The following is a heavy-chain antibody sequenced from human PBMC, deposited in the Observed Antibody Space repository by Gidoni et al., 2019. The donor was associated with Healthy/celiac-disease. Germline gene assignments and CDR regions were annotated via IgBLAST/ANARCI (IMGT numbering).Heavy chain of an antibody. V-gene: IGHV4-4*07. CDR1: GGSISSYY. J-gene: IGHJ6*02. Sequence: QVQLQESGPGLVKPSETLSLTCTVSGGSISSYYWSWIRQPAGKGLEWIGRIYTSGSTNYNPSLKSRVTMSVDTSKNQFSLKLSSVTAADTAVYYCARDGETSRYCSSTSCYGLRYYYYGMDVWGQGTTVTVSS. CDR2: IYTSGST. D-gene: IGHD2-2*01. CDR3: ARDGETSRYCSSTSCYGLRYYYYGMDV.